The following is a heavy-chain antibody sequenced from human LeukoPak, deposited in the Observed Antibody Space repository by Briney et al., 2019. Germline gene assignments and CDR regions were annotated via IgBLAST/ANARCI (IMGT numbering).Heavy chain of an antibody. J-gene: IGHJ6*02. Sequence: TSETLSLTCAVYGGSFSGYYWSWIRQPPGKGLEWIGEINHSGSTNYNPSLKSRVTISVDTSKNQFSLKLSSVTAADTAVYYCAXLSRKYCXSTSCYAPYYYYGMDVWGQGTTVTVSS. V-gene: IGHV4-34*01. D-gene: IGHD2-2*01. CDR2: INHSGST. CDR1: GGSFSGYY. CDR3: AXLSRKYCXSTSCYAPYYYYGMDV.